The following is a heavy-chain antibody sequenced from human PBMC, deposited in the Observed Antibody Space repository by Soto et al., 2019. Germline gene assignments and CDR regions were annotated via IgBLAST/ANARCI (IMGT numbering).Heavy chain of an antibody. CDR3: AKQHCTNGVCYSNQYGMDA. CDR1: GFSISSGYF. Sequence: SETLSLTCAVSGFSISSGYFWGWIRQPPGKGPEWLGSIYHSGTPYYNPSVKRRVTISVDTSKNQFSLKMSSVPAADTAVYYCAKQHCTNGVCYSNQYGMDAWAKGPRSPSP. J-gene: IGHJ6*02. D-gene: IGHD2-8*01. V-gene: IGHV4-38-2*01. CDR2: IYHSGTP.